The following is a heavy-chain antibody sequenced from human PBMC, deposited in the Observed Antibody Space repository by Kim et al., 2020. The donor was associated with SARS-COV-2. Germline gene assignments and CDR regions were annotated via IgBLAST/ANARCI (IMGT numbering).Heavy chain of an antibody. D-gene: IGHD3-22*01. CDR3: AKDGYDSSGYYPDY. J-gene: IGHJ4*02. V-gene: IGHV3-33*06. CDR2: IWYDGSNK. CDR1: GFTFSSYA. Sequence: GGSLRLSCAASGFTFSSYAMHWVRQAPGKGLEWVAVIWYDGSNKYYADSVKGRFTISRDNSKNTLYLQMNSLRAEDTAVYYCAKDGYDSSGYYPDYWGQGTLVTVSS.